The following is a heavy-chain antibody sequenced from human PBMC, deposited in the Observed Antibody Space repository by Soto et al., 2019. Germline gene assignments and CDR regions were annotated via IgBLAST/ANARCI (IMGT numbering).Heavy chain of an antibody. J-gene: IGHJ3*02. V-gene: IGHV3-30-3*01. CDR3: ARTLLYAAAYEI. D-gene: IGHD2-8*01. CDR1: GFTFSSYA. Sequence: HPGGSLRLSCAASGFTFSSYAMHWVRQAPGKGLEWVAVISYDGSNKYYADSVKGRFTISRDNSKNTLYLQMNSLRAEDTAVYYCARTLLYAAAYEIWSQGTMVTVSS. CDR2: ISYDGSNK.